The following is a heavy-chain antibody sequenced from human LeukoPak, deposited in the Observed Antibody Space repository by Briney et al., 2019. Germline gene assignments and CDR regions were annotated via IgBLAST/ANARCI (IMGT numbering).Heavy chain of an antibody. CDR3: ARVPGELRYFDWPFDI. D-gene: IGHD3-9*01. Sequence: GGSLRLSCAAPGFTFSSYAMHWVRQAPGKGLEWVAVISYDGSNKYYADSVKGRFTISRDNSKNTLYLQMNSLRAEDTAVYYCARVPGELRYFDWPFDIWGQGTMVTVSS. CDR1: GFTFSSYA. CDR2: ISYDGSNK. J-gene: IGHJ3*02. V-gene: IGHV3-30-3*01.